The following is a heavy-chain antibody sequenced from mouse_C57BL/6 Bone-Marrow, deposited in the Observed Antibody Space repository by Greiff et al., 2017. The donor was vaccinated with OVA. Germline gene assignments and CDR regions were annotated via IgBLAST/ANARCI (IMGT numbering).Heavy chain of an antibody. J-gene: IGHJ1*03. Sequence: EVKLVESGGGLVQSGRSLRLSCATSGFTFSDFYMEWVRQAPGKGLEWIAASRNKANDYTTEYSASVKGRFIVSRDTSQSILYLQMNALRAEDTAIYYCARDEANHWYFDVWGTGTTVTVSS. CDR3: ARDEANHWYFDV. CDR2: SRNKANDYTT. V-gene: IGHV7-1*01. CDR1: GFTFSDFY. D-gene: IGHD3-2*02.